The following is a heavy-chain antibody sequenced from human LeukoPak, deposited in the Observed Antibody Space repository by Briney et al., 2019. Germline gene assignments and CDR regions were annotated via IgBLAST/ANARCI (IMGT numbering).Heavy chain of an antibody. J-gene: IGHJ4*02. CDR3: AREAARAGFDY. V-gene: IGHV3-33*01. Sequence: GGFLRLSCAASGFTFSSYGMHWVRQAPGKGLEWVAVIWYDGSNKYYADSVKGRFTISRDNSKNTLYLQMNSLRAEDTAVYYCAREAARAGFDYWGQGTLVTVSS. D-gene: IGHD6-6*01. CDR2: IWYDGSNK. CDR1: GFTFSSYG.